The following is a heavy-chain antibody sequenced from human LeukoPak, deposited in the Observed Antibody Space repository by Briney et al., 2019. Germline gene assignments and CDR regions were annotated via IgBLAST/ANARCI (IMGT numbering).Heavy chain of an antibody. Sequence: SGTLSLTCTVSGGFISYYYWSWIRQPPGKGLEWIAYIYYSGSTNYNPSLKSRVTISVDTSKNQFSLKLSSVTAADTAVYYCARQGYSSSSWFDPWGQGTLVTVSS. CDR3: ARQGYSSSSWFDP. CDR1: GGFISYYY. D-gene: IGHD6-6*01. V-gene: IGHV4-59*08. J-gene: IGHJ5*02. CDR2: IYYSGST.